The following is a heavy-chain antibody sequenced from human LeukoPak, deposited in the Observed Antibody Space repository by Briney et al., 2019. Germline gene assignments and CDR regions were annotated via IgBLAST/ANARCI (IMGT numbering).Heavy chain of an antibody. Sequence: GGSLRLSCAASGLTFSRFAMSWVRQGPGKGLEWVSTISGSGDTTYYADSVKGRFTISRDNLKNTLYVQMNSLRVEDTAVYYCAKGHSAHGTGFDYWGQGTLVIVSS. CDR2: ISGSGDTT. CDR1: GLTFSRFA. CDR3: AKGHSAHGTGFDY. J-gene: IGHJ4*02. V-gene: IGHV3-23*01. D-gene: IGHD1-1*01.